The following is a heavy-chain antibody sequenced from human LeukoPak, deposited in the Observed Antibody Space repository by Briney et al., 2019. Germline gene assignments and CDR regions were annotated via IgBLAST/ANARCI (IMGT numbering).Heavy chain of an antibody. D-gene: IGHD3-16*02. CDR1: GYTFTTYD. Sequence: ASVKVSCKASGYTFTTYDINWVRQATGQGLEWMGWMNPYSGNTGYAQKFQGRVSITKNTSISTAYMELSSLRSEDTAAYYCARGDVWGTYRSHYFDYWGQGTLVTVSS. V-gene: IGHV1-8*03. J-gene: IGHJ4*02. CDR2: MNPYSGNT. CDR3: ARGDVWGTYRSHYFDY.